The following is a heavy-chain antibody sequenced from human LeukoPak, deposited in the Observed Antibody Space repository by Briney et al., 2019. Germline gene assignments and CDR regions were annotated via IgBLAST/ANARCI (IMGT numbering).Heavy chain of an antibody. Sequence: PSETLSLTCTVSGGSISSGRYYWGWIRQPPGEGLKWIGSIYYGGSTYYNPSLKSRVIISVDTSKNQFSLKLSSVTAADTAVYYCARGSFVLDHWGQGTLVTVSS. CDR2: IYYGGST. V-gene: IGHV4-39*01. D-gene: IGHD3-10*01. CDR3: ARGSFVLDH. CDR1: GGSISSGRYY. J-gene: IGHJ5*02.